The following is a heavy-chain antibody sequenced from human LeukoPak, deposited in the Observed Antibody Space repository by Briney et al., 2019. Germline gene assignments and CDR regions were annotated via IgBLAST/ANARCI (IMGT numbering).Heavy chain of an antibody. Sequence: GGSLRLSCAASGFTFSNYAMSWVRQAPGKGLEWVSALSGSGGSTYYADSVKGRFTISRDSSKNTLYLQMNSLRAEDTAVYYCAIQYRLYAFDIWGQGTMVTVSS. D-gene: IGHD2-2*02. J-gene: IGHJ3*02. V-gene: IGHV3-23*01. CDR2: LSGSGGST. CDR1: GFTFSNYA. CDR3: AIQYRLYAFDI.